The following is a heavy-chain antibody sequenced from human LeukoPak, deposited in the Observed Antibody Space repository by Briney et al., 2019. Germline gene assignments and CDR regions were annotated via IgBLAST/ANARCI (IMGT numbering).Heavy chain of an antibody. Sequence: HPGGSLRLSCAASGFTFSSYAMHWVRQAPGKGLEWVAVISYDGSNKYYADSVKGRFTISRDNSKNTLYLQMNSLRAEDTAVYYCARDGGYFDWSISTDPLDYWGQGTLVTVSS. V-gene: IGHV3-30-3*01. CDR3: ARDGGYFDWSISTDPLDY. J-gene: IGHJ4*02. CDR2: ISYDGSNK. D-gene: IGHD3-9*01. CDR1: GFTFSSYA.